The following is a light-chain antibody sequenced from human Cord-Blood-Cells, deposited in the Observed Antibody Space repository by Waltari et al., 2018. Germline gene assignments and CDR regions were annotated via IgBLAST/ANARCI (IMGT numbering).Light chain of an antibody. J-gene: IGLJ3*02. V-gene: IGLV2-8*01. CDR1: SSDVGGYNY. CDR2: EVS. CDR3: SSYAGSNNWV. Sequence: QSALTQPPSASGSPGQSVTISCTGTSSDVGGYNYVSWYQQHPGKAPKLMIYEVSKRPSGVPDRFSGSKSGNTASLTVSGLEAEEEADDYCSSYAGSNNWVVGGGTKLAVL.